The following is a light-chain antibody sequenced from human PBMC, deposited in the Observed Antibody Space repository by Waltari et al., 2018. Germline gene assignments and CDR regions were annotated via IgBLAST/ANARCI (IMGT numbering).Light chain of an antibody. CDR3: SSQSSNNVVL. CDR2: DVS. V-gene: IGLV2-14*01. CDR1: SNDVGGYNY. Sequence: QCALTQNASVSGSPGPSVSIFCTGTSNDVGGYNYVSWYQEHPGQAPRFIIYDVSDRPSGVSDRFSGSKSGNTASLTISGLQAEDEADYYCSSQSSNNVVLFGGGTKLTVL. J-gene: IGLJ2*01.